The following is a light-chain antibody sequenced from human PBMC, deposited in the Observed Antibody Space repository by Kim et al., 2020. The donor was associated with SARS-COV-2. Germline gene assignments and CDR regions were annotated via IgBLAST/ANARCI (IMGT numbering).Light chain of an antibody. CDR1: SSNIGNNY. CDR3: GTWDSSLSGLV. V-gene: IGLV1-51*01. CDR2: DNN. J-gene: IGLJ3*02. Sequence: GQKVTISCSGSSSNIGNNYVSWYQQLPGKAPKLLIYDNNKRPSGIPDRFSGSKSGTSATLGITGLQTGDEADYYCGTWDSSLSGLVFGGGTQLTVL.